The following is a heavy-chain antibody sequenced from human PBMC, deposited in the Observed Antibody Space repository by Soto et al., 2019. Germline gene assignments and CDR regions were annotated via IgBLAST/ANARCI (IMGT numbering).Heavy chain of an antibody. Sequence: QVQLQESGPGLVKPSQTLSLTCTVSGGSISSGGYYWSWIRQHPGKGLEWIGYLYYSRSTYYNPSLKSRVTTSVDTSKNQFSLKLSSVTAADTAVYYCARDNQGYGDYETSGCDYWGQGTLVTVSS. CDR1: GGSISSGGYY. CDR3: ARDNQGYGDYETSGCDY. D-gene: IGHD4-17*01. CDR2: LYYSRST. V-gene: IGHV4-31*03. J-gene: IGHJ4*02.